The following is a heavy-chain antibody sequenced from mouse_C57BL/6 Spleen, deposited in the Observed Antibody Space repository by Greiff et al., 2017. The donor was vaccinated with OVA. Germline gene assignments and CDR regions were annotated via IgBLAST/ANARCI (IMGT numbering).Heavy chain of an antibody. CDR1: GFTFSDYG. Sequence: EVMLVESGGGLVQPGGSLKLSCAASGFTFSDYGMAWVRQAPRKGPEWVAFISNLAYSIYYADTVTGRFTISRENAKNTLYLEMSSLRSEDTAMYYCAAAYYSNPWFAYWGQGTLVTVSA. V-gene: IGHV5-15*01. CDR2: ISNLAYSI. J-gene: IGHJ3*01. D-gene: IGHD2-5*01. CDR3: AAAYYSNPWFAY.